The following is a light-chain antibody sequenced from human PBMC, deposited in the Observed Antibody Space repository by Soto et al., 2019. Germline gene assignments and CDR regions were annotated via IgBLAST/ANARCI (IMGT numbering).Light chain of an antibody. CDR1: SRDVGTYTL. V-gene: IGLV2-23*01. Sequence: QSALTQPASVSGSPGQSITISCTGTSRDVGTYTLVSWYQHYPGKAPKLIIYEGSKRPSGVSNRFSASKTGRTASLTISGLQPKDEADYYCCSYAGSSSVVFGGGTKVTVL. CDR2: EGS. J-gene: IGLJ2*01. CDR3: CSYAGSSSVV.